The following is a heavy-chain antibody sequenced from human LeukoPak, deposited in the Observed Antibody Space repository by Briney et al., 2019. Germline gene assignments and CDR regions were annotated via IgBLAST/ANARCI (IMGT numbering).Heavy chain of an antibody. CDR1: GYSISSGYY. CDR3: ARGGDIVVVVAANAFDY. V-gene: IGHV4-38-2*01. J-gene: IGHJ4*02. Sequence: SETLSLTCAVSGYSISSGYYWGWIRQPPGKGLEWIGSIYHSGSTYYNPSLKSRVTISVDTSKNQFSLKLSSVTAADTAVYYCARGGDIVVVVAANAFDYWGQGTLVTVPS. D-gene: IGHD2-15*01. CDR2: IYHSGST.